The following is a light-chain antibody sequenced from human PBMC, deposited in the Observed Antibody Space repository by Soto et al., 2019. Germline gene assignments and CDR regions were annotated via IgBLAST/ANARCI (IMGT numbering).Light chain of an antibody. J-gene: IGKJ1*01. Sequence: DIQMTQSPFILSASVGDRVTITCRAGQTITSWLAWYQHKAGKAPKLLIYKASTLQIGVPSRFSGSGSGTEFTLTISSLQPDDFATYYCQQYSRYPWTFGQGTKVEIK. CDR2: KAS. CDR1: QTITSW. CDR3: QQYSRYPWT. V-gene: IGKV1-5*03.